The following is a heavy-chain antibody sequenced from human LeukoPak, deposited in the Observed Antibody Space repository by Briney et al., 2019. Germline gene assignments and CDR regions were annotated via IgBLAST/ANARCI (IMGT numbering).Heavy chain of an antibody. J-gene: IGHJ4*02. CDR1: GFTFSNYG. V-gene: IGHV3-23*01. CDR2: ISASGATT. Sequence: GGSLRLSCAGSGFTFSNYGVGWVRQAPGKGLEWVSAISASGATTFYADSVAGRFTISRDKSTNTLSLQMSSLRAEDTALYYCAKSPGPYYYGYYFDFWGQGTLVTVSS. D-gene: IGHD3-10*01. CDR3: AKSPGPYYYGYYFDF.